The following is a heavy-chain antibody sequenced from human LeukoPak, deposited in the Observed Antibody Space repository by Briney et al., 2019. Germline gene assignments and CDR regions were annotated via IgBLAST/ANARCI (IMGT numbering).Heavy chain of an antibody. J-gene: IGHJ4*02. CDR2: IYYSVST. CDR3: ARDYSGSLDY. V-gene: IGHV4-59*01. D-gene: IGHD1-26*01. Sequence: SETLSLTCTVSGRSISSYYWSWIRQPPGKGLEWIGYIYYSVSTNYNPSLKSRVTISVDTSKNQFSLKLSSVTAADTAVYYCARDYSGSLDYWGQGTLVTVSS. CDR1: GRSISSYY.